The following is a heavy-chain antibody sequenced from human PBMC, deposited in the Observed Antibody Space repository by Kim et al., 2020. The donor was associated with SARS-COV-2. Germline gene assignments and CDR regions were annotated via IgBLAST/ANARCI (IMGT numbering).Heavy chain of an antibody. V-gene: IGHV3-7*01. CDR2: GSSK. CDR3: AGESWSFDH. D-gene: IGHD1-1*01. J-gene: IGHJ4*02. Sequence: GSSKYFVDSVKGRFTISRDNAKNSLYLQMTSLRAEDTAVYYCAGESWSFDHWGQGALVTVSS.